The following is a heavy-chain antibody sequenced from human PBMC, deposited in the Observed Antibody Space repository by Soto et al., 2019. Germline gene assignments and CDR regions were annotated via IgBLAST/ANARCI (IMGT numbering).Heavy chain of an antibody. J-gene: IGHJ6*02. CDR3: ARVYDTVAVPLGYYGMDV. CDR2: INPNSGGT. Sequence: ASAKVSCKAVGYCFTGDYMHWVRQAPGQGLEWMGWINPNSGGTNYAQKFQGRVTMTRDTSISTAYMELSRLRSDDTAVYYCARVYDTVAVPLGYYGMDVWGQGTTVTVSS. D-gene: IGHD7-27*01. V-gene: IGHV1-2*02. CDR1: GYCFTGDY.